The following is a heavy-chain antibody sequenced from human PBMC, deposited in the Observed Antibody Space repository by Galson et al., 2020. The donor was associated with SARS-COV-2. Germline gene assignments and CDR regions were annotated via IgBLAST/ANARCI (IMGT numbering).Heavy chain of an antibody. CDR2: IDWDEDK. J-gene: IGHJ6*02. D-gene: IGHD6-13*01. CDR1: GFSLSTSGMC. Sequence: SGPTLVKPTQTLTLTCTFSGFSLSTSGMCVSWIRQPPGKALEWLALIDWDEDKYYSTSLKTRLTISKDTSKNQVVLTMTNMDPVDTATYYCARIVVEQQLVHDYYYGMDVWGQGTTVTVSS. CDR3: ARIVVEQQLVHDYYYGMDV. V-gene: IGHV2-70*01.